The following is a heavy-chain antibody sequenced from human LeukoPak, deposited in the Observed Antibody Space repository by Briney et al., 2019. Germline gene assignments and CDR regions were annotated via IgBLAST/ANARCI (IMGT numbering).Heavy chain of an antibody. V-gene: IGHV3-20*04. J-gene: IGHJ4*02. CDR2: INWNGGST. Sequence: GGSLRLSCAASGFTFDDYGMSWVRQAPGKGLEWVSGINWNGGSTGYADSVKGRFTISRDNAKSSLYLQMNSLRAEDTALYYCARDSRWLQKDYWGQGTLVTVSS. CDR1: GFTFDDYG. CDR3: ARDSRWLQKDY. D-gene: IGHD5-24*01.